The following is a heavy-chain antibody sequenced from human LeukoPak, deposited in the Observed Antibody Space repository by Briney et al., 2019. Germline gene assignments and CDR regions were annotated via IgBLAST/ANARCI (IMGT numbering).Heavy chain of an antibody. V-gene: IGHV3-20*01. CDR2: ITWNGGTT. D-gene: IGHD5-18*01. Sequence: GGSLRLSCAASGFTFDDHGMNWVRQAPGKGLEWVSGITWNGGTTGYSDSVRGRFTISRDNAKNSLYLQMNSLRAEDTAFYRCVRDRSYGAFDSWGLGTLVTVSS. CDR3: VRDRSYGAFDS. J-gene: IGHJ4*02. CDR1: GFTFDDHG.